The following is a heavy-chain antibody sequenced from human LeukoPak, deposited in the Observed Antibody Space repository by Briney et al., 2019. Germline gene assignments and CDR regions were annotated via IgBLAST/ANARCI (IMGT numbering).Heavy chain of an antibody. CDR3: ARGLKLYSSSWYGGWFDP. V-gene: IGHV4-39*01. CDR2: IYYTGST. CDR1: SASISSSSYS. Sequence: SETLSLTCTVSSASISSSSYSWGWIRQPPGKGLEWIGNIYYTGSTYYNPSLQTRVTMSVDTSKNQFSLKLSSVTAADTAVYYCARGLKLYSSSWYGGWFDPWGQGTLVTVSS. D-gene: IGHD6-13*01. J-gene: IGHJ5*02.